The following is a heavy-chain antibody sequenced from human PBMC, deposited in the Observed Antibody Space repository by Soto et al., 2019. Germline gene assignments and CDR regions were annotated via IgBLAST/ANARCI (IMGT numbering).Heavy chain of an antibody. D-gene: IGHD3-3*01. CDR2: ISYDGSNK. CDR3: ASGALIYDFWSGYYIGGGEAYYYGMDV. Sequence: GGSLRLSCAASGFTFSSYAMHWVRQAPGKGLEWVAVISYDGSNKYYADSVKGRFTISRDNSKNTLYLQMNSLRAEDTAVYYCASGALIYDFWSGYYIGGGEAYYYGMDVWGQGTTVTVSS. V-gene: IGHV3-30-3*01. CDR1: GFTFSSYA. J-gene: IGHJ6*02.